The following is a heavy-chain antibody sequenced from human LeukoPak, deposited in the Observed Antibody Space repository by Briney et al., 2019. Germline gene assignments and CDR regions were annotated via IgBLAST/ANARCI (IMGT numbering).Heavy chain of an antibody. CDR3: ARDGPSCGGDCYPYFDY. Sequence: PSETLSLTCTVSGGSISSSSYYWGWIRQPPGKGLEWIGSIYYSGSTYYNPSLKSRVTISVDTSKNQFSLKLSSVTAADTAVYCCARDGPSCGGDCYPYFDYWGQGTLVTVSS. V-gene: IGHV4-39*07. J-gene: IGHJ4*02. CDR2: IYYSGST. CDR1: GGSISSSSYY. D-gene: IGHD2-21*02.